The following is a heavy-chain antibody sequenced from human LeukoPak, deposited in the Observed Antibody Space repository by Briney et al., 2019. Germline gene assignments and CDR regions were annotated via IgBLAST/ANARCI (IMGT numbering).Heavy chain of an antibody. CDR1: GGSIRSSYYY. J-gene: IGHJ3*02. CDR3: AREGGIVVVPAAPNAFDI. CDR2: IYDSGST. V-gene: IGHV4-39*07. D-gene: IGHD2-2*01. Sequence: SETLSLTCTVSGGSIRSSYYYWGWIRQPPGRGLEWIGSIYDSGSTYYNPSLKSRVTISVDTSKNQFSLKLSSVTAADAAVYYCAREGGIVVVPAAPNAFDIWGQGTMVTVSS.